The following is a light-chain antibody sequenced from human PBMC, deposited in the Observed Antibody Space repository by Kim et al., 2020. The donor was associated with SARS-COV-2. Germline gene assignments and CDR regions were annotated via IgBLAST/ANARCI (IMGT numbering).Light chain of an antibody. CDR1: QSISDW. V-gene: IGKV1-5*03. CDR2: KAS. Sequence: DIQMTQSPSTLSASVGDRVTITCRASQSISDWLAWYQQKPGKAPNLLIYKASSLESEVPSRFSGSGFGTQFTLTINSLQPDDFATYCCQQYNSYSAFGRGTKVDIK. J-gene: IGKJ4*01. CDR3: QQYNSYSA.